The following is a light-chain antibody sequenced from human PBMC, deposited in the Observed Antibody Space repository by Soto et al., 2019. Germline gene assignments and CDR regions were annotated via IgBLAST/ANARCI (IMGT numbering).Light chain of an antibody. CDR1: QSISSY. J-gene: IGKJ2*01. Sequence: DIQMTQSPSSLSASVGDRVTITCRASQSISSYLNWYQQKPGKAPKLLIYAASSLQSGVPSSFSGSGSGTDLTLPISSLQPEDFATYYCQQSYSTQYTFRQGTKLEIK. CDR2: AAS. CDR3: QQSYSTQYT. V-gene: IGKV1-39*01.